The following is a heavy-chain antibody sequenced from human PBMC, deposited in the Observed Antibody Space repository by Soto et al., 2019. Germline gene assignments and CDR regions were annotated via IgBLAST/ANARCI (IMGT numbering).Heavy chain of an antibody. Sequence: EVQLVQSGGGLVQPGGSLRLSCAASEFTFSNYWMHWVRQAPGKGLVWVSRINRDGSGSNYADSAEGRFTISRDNAKNTVYLQMNSLRAEDTAVYYCVRGASGHWYTDVWGKGTTVTVSS. V-gene: IGHV3-74*01. CDR3: VRGASGHWYTDV. CDR2: INRDGSGS. CDR1: EFTFSNYW. D-gene: IGHD3-10*01. J-gene: IGHJ6*03.